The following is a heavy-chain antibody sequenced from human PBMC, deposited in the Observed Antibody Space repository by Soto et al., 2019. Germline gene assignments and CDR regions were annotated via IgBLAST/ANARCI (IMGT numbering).Heavy chain of an antibody. J-gene: IGHJ3*02. CDR1: GGSISSYY. V-gene: IGHV4-59*01. CDR3: ATITGAWPSDAFDI. CDR2: IYYSGST. Sequence: QVQLQESGPGLVKPSETLSLTCTVSGGSISSYYWSWIRQPPGKGLEWIGYIYYSGSTNYNPSLKSRVTISVDTSKNQFYLKLSSVTAADTAVYYCATITGAWPSDAFDIWGQGTMVTVSS. D-gene: IGHD1-20*01.